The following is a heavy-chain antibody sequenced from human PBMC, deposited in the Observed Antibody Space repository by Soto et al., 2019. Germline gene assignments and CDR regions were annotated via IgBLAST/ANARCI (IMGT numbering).Heavy chain of an antibody. CDR3: TTGPNLRPLAAFDI. J-gene: IGHJ3*02. Sequence: GGSLRLSCPASGFTFSNAWMSWVRQAPGKGLEWVGRIKSKSDGGTIDYAAPVKGRFTISRDDSKNTLYLQMNSLKTEDTAVYYCTTGPNLRPLAAFDIWGQGTVVTVSS. CDR1: GFTFSNAW. V-gene: IGHV3-15*01. CDR2: IKSKSDGGTI.